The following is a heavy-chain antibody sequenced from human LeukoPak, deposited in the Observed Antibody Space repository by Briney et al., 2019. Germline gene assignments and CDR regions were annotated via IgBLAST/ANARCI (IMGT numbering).Heavy chain of an antibody. CDR1: VCTFSSYA. Sequence: SSVKVSCKASVCTFSSYAISWVRQAPGHGLEWMGRIIPIFGTANYAQKFQARVTITTDESTSTAYMELSSLRSEDTAVYYCASPDRGSYYNFDYWGQGTLVTVSS. CDR3: ASPDRGSYYNFDY. CDR2: IIPIFGTA. J-gene: IGHJ4*02. D-gene: IGHD1-26*01. V-gene: IGHV1-69*05.